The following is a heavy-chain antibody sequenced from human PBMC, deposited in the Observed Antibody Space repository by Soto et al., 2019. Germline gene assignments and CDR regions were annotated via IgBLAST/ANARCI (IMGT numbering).Heavy chain of an antibody. D-gene: IGHD1-26*01. CDR2: ISGGNYYT. CDR3: ARTSWDNAAFDI. Sequence: VQLVESGGGLVKPGGSLRLSCAASGFTFSSYIMNWVRQAPGKGLEWVSCISGGNYYTYYTDSLKGRFTISRDNAENSLYLQVNSLRAEDTAIYYCARTSWDNAAFDIWGQGTMVTVSS. CDR1: GFTFSSYI. J-gene: IGHJ3*02. V-gene: IGHV3-21*01.